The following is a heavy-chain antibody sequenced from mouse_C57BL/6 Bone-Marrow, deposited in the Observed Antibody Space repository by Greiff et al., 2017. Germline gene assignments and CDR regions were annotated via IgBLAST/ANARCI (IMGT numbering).Heavy chain of an antibody. CDR1: GYAFSSSW. V-gene: IGHV1-82*01. Sequence: QVQLKESGPELVKPGASVTISCKASGYAFSSSWMPWVKQRPGKGLEWIGRIYPGDGDTNYNGKFKGKATLTADKSSNTAYMQLSSLTSEDSAVYFCARVGTTVAYAMDYWGQGTSVTVSA. CDR2: IYPGDGDT. CDR3: ARVGTTVAYAMDY. J-gene: IGHJ4*01. D-gene: IGHD1-1*01.